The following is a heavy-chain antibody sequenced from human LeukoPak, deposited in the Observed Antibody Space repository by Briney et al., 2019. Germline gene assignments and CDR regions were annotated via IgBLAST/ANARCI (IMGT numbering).Heavy chain of an antibody. J-gene: IGHJ5*02. CDR3: ARGAYGSSWDWFDP. CDR2: INGGNGNT. Sequence: ASVKVSCKASGYTFTSYAMHWVRQAPGQRLEWMGWINGGNGNTKYSQEFQGRVTITRDTPASTAYMEVSSLRSDDTAVYYCARGAYGSSWDWFDPWGQGTLVTVSS. V-gene: IGHV1-3*01. CDR1: GYTFTSYA. D-gene: IGHD6-13*01.